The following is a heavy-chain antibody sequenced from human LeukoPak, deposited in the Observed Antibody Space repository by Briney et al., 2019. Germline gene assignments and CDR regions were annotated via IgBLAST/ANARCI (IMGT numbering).Heavy chain of an antibody. J-gene: IGHJ4*02. CDR1: GGSVSSGSYY. CDR2: ICYSGST. CDR3: ARAGTMMVGYFDY. D-gene: IGHD3-22*01. Sequence: KASETLSLTCTVSGGSVSSGSYYWSWIRQPPGKGLEWIGYICYSGSTNYNPSLKSRVTISVDTSKNQFSLKLSSMTAADTAVYYCARAGTMMVGYFDYWGQGTLVTVSS. V-gene: IGHV4-61*01.